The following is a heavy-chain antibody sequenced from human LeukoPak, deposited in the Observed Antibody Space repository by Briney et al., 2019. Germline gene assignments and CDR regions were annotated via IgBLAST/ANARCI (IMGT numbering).Heavy chain of an antibody. Sequence: GRPLRLSCAGTGFSFRSSVMHWVRQAPGKGLEWVAVISHDGSNKYYADSVRGRFTISRDNSKNTVYLQVNSLRTDDTAVYYCAREVDTYGRFPLDWGQGALVTVSS. V-gene: IGHV3-30*14. D-gene: IGHD5-18*01. CDR1: GFSFRSSV. CDR2: ISHDGSNK. CDR3: AREVDTYGRFPLD. J-gene: IGHJ4*02.